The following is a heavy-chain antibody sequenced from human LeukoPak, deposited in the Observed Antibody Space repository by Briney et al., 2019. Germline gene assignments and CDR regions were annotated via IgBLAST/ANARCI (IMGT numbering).Heavy chain of an antibody. V-gene: IGHV3-11*01. D-gene: IGHD5-24*01. J-gene: IGHJ2*01. CDR3: ARRKMATIKNYYWYFDL. Sequence: GGSLRLSCAASGFTFSDYYMSWIRQSPGKGLEWVSFISDSGSAIYYADSVKGRFTISRDNAKNSLYLQMNSLRAEDTAVYYCARRKMATIKNYYWYFDLWGRGTLVTVSS. CDR2: ISDSGSAI. CDR1: GFTFSDYY.